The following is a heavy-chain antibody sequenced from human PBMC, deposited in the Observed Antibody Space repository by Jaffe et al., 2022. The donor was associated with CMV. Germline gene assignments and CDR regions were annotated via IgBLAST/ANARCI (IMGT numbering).Heavy chain of an antibody. J-gene: IGHJ4*02. CDR3: ARHEYGDYIFDY. V-gene: IGHV4-39*01. D-gene: IGHD4-17*01. CDR1: GGSISSSSYY. Sequence: QLQLQESGPGLVKPSETLSLTCTVSGGSISSSSYYWGWIRQPPGKGLEWIGSIYYSGSTYYNPSLKSRVTISVDTSKNQFSLKLSSVTAADTAVYYCARHEYGDYIFDYWGQGTLVTVSS. CDR2: IYYSGST.